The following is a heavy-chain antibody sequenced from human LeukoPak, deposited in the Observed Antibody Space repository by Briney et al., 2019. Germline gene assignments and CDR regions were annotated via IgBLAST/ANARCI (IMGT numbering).Heavy chain of an antibody. Sequence: ASVKVSCKASGYTFTGYYMHWVRQAPGQGLEWMGWINPNSGGTNYAQKFQGRVTRTRDTSISTAYMELSRLRSDDAAVYYCASVLGYCSGGSCYPPRYWGQGTLVTVSS. CDR1: GYTFTGYY. V-gene: IGHV1-2*02. D-gene: IGHD2-15*01. J-gene: IGHJ4*02. CDR2: INPNSGGT. CDR3: ASVLGYCSGGSCYPPRY.